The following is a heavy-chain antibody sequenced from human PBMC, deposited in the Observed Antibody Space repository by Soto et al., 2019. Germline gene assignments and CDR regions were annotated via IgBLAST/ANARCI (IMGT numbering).Heavy chain of an antibody. CDR3: ARDLHGITGTTPHYYYYMDV. D-gene: IGHD1-7*01. Sequence: GGSLRLSCAASGFTVSSNYMSWVRQAPGKGLEWVSVIYSGGSTYYADSVKGRFTISRDNSKNTLYLQMNSLRAEDTAVYYCARDLHGITGTTPHYYYYMDVWGKGTTVTVSS. CDR2: IYSGGST. V-gene: IGHV3-66*01. J-gene: IGHJ6*03. CDR1: GFTVSSNY.